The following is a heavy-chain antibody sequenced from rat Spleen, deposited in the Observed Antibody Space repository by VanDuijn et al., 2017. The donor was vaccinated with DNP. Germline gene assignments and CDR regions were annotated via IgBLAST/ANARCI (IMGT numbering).Heavy chain of an antibody. Sequence: EVQLVESGGGLVQPGRSLKLSCAASGFTFSDYNMAWVRQAPKKGLEWVATIIYDGSRTYYRDSVKGRFTISRDDAENTVYLQMNSLRSEDTATYYCTKDLHWYAMDAWGQGTSVTVSA. D-gene: IGHD1-1*01. CDR2: IIYDGSRT. CDR1: GFTFSDYN. J-gene: IGHJ4*01. V-gene: IGHV5S10*01. CDR3: TKDLHWYAMDA.